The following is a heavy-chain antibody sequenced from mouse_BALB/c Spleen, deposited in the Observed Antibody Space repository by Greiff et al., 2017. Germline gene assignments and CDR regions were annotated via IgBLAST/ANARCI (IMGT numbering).Heavy chain of an antibody. Sequence: EVMLVESGGGLVQPGGSRKLSCAASGFTFSSFGMHWVRQAPEKGLEWVAYISSGSSTIYYADTVKGRFTISRDNPKNTLFLQMTSLRSEDTAMYYCARYSYGSSWYFDVWGAGTTVTVSS. CDR1: GFTFSSFG. CDR3: ARYSYGSSWYFDV. CDR2: ISSGSSTI. D-gene: IGHD1-1*01. V-gene: IGHV5-17*02. J-gene: IGHJ1*01.